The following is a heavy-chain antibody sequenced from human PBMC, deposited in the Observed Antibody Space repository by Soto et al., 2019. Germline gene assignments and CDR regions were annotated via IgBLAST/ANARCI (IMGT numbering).Heavy chain of an antibody. CDR3: ARGTSIPSHPYYFDY. D-gene: IGHD1-1*01. CDR2: IYHSGST. CDR1: GGSISSGGYS. V-gene: IGHV4-30-2*01. Sequence: QLQLQESGSGLVKPSQTLSLTCAVSGGSISSGGYSWSWIRQPPGKGLEWIGYIYHSGSTYYNPSLKSRVTISVARSKNQFSLKLSSVTAADTAVYYCARGTSIPSHPYYFDYWGQGTLVTVSS. J-gene: IGHJ4*02.